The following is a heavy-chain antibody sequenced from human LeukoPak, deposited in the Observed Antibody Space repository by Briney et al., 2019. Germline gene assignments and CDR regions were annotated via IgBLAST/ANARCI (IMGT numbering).Heavy chain of an antibody. CDR1: GFTFSSYW. CDR2: IKQDGSEK. J-gene: IGHJ4*02. Sequence: PGGSLRLSCAASGFTFSSYWMSWVRQAPGKGLEWVANIKQDGSEKYYVDSVKGRFTISRDNAKNSLYLQMNSLRAEDTAVYYCARDRVLNYDSSGYEVFDYWGQGTLVTVSS. D-gene: IGHD3-22*01. V-gene: IGHV3-7*01. CDR3: ARDRVLNYDSSGYEVFDY.